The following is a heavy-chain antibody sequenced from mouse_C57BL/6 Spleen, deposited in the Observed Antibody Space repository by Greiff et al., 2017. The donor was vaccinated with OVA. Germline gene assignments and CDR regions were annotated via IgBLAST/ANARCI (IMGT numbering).Heavy chain of an antibody. CDR2: ISSGGDYI. CDR1: GFTFSSYA. D-gene: IGHD2-1*01. V-gene: IGHV5-9-1*02. Sequence: EVQRVESGEGLVKPGGSLKLSCAASGFTFSSYAMSWVRQTPEKRLEWVAYISSGGDYIYYADTVKGRFTISRDNARNTLYLQMSSLKSEDTAMYYCTRGHYGNSYFDYWGQGTTLTVSS. CDR3: TRGHYGNSYFDY. J-gene: IGHJ2*01.